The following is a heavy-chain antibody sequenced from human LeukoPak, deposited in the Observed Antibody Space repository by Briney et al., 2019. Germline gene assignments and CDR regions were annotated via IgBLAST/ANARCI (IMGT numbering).Heavy chain of an antibody. Sequence: SETLSLTCAVYGGSFSGYYWSWIRQPPGKGLEWIGEISHSGSTNYNPSLKSRVTISVDTSKNQFSLKLSSVTAADTAVYYCARSVTVSYYMDVWGKGTTVTISS. J-gene: IGHJ6*03. CDR1: GGSFSGYY. CDR3: ARSVTVSYYMDV. CDR2: ISHSGST. D-gene: IGHD3-16*01. V-gene: IGHV4-34*01.